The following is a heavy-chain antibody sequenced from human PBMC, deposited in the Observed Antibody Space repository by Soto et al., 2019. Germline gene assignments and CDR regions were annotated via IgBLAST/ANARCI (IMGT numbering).Heavy chain of an antibody. CDR1: GFTFSDYY. D-gene: IGHD2-2*01. Sequence: PGGSLRLSCAASGFTFSDYYMSWIRQAPGKGLEWVSYISSSSSYTNYADSVKGRFTISRDNAKNSLYLQMNSLRAEDTAVYYCARDPIGPAAPHFDYWGQGTLVTVSS. CDR3: ARDPIGPAAPHFDY. CDR2: ISSSSSYT. V-gene: IGHV3-11*06. J-gene: IGHJ4*02.